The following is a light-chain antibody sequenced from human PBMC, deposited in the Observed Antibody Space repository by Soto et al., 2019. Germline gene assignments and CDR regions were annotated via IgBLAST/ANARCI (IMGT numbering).Light chain of an antibody. J-gene: IGKJ4*01. CDR3: QPRYNWVT. CDR2: DAA. V-gene: IGKV3-11*01. Sequence: EIVLTQSPATLSLSPGERATLSCRASQSVSTYLAWFQQKPGQAPRLLIYDAANRATGIPARFSGSGSGTDFTLTISSLEPEDFAVYYCQPRYNWVTFGGGTKVEIK. CDR1: QSVSTY.